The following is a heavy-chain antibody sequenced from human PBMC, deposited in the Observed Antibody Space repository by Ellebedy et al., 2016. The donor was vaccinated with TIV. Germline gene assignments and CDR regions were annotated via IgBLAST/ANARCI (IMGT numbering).Heavy chain of an antibody. V-gene: IGHV3-30*19. J-gene: IGHJ3*02. D-gene: IGHD6-13*01. CDR3: ARSSIERDAGYSSSWLFGAFDI. CDR2: ISYDGSNK. Sequence: GGSLRLXCAASGFTFSSYAMSWVRQAPGKGLEWVAVISYDGSNKYYADSVKGRFTISRDNSKNTLYLQMNSLRAEDTAVYYCARSSIERDAGYSSSWLFGAFDIWGQGTMVTVSS. CDR1: GFTFSSYA.